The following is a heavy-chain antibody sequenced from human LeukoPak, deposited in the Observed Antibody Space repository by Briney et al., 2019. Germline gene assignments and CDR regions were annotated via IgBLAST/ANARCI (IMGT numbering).Heavy chain of an antibody. D-gene: IGHD1-20*01. CDR2: INAGNGNT. Sequence: VASVKVSCKASGYTFTSYAMHWVRQAPGQRLEWMGWINAGNGNTKYSQKFQGRVTITRDTSASTAYMELSSLRSEDTAVYYCARLYNWNDSDYWGQGTLVTVSS. CDR1: GYTFTSYA. J-gene: IGHJ4*02. V-gene: IGHV1-3*01. CDR3: ARLYNWNDSDY.